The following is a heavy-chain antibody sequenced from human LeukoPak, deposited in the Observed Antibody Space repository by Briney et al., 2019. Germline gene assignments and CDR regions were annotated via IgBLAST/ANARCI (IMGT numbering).Heavy chain of an antibody. CDR2: ISSSSSYI. CDR3: ARGDPLGVVHPGHY. Sequence: PGGSLRLSCAASGFTFSSYSMNWVRQAPGKGLEWVSSISSSSSYIYYADSVKGRFTISRDNAKNSLYLQMNSLRAEDTAVYYCARGDPLGVVHPGHYWGQGTLVTVSS. J-gene: IGHJ4*02. V-gene: IGHV3-21*01. D-gene: IGHD2-15*01. CDR1: GFTFSSYS.